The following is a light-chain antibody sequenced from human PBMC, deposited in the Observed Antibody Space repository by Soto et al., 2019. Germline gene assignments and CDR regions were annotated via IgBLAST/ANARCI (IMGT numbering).Light chain of an antibody. CDR3: CSYAGSYSLPV. V-gene: IGLV2-11*01. CDR1: SSDVGGYNY. CDR2: DVS. Sequence: QSVLTQPRSVSGSPGQSVTISCTGTSSDVGGYNYVSWYQQHPGKAPKLLIYDVSKRPSGVPDRFSGSKSGNTASLTISGLQAEDAADYYCCSYAGSYSLPVFGGGTKLTVL. J-gene: IGLJ2*01.